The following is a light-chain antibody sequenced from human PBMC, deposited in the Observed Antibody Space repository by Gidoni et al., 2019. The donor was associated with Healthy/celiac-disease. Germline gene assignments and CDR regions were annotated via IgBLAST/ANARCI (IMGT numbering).Light chain of an antibody. Sequence: DIRVTQSPSTLSASVGDRVTITCRASQSISSWLAWYQQKAGKAPKLLIYKASTLQSGVPSRFSGSGSGTDFTLTISSLQPGDFATYYCQQYNSYSYTFGQGTKVEIK. CDR2: KAS. J-gene: IGKJ2*01. CDR1: QSISSW. CDR3: QQYNSYSYT. V-gene: IGKV1-5*03.